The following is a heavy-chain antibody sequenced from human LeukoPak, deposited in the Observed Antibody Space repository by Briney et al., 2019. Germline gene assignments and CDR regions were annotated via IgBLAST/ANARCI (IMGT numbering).Heavy chain of an antibody. CDR1: GFTFSSYA. J-gene: IGHJ3*01. CDR3: ACQWELLF. CDR2: ISYDGSNK. Sequence: PGRSLRLSCAASGFTFSSYAMHWVRQAPGKGLEWVAVISYDGSNKYYADSVKGRFTISRDNSKNTLYLQMNSLRAEDTAVYYCACQWELLFWGQGTMVTVSS. V-gene: IGHV3-30-3*01. D-gene: IGHD1-26*01.